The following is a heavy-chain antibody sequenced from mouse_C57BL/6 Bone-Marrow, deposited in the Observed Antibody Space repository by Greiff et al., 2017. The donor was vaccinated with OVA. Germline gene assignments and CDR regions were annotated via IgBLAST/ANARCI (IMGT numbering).Heavy chain of an antibody. D-gene: IGHD1-1*01. J-gene: IGHJ1*03. CDR1: GFTFSDYG. CDR2: ISNLAYSI. CDR3: ARPSTVVDWYVDV. V-gene: IGHV5-15*01. Sequence: EVQLVESGGGLVQPGGSLTLSCAASGFTFSDYGMAWVRPAPRKGPEWVAFISNLAYSIYYADTVTGRFTISSENAKNTLYLEMSSRRSEDTAMYYCARPSTVVDWYVDVWGTGTTVTVSS.